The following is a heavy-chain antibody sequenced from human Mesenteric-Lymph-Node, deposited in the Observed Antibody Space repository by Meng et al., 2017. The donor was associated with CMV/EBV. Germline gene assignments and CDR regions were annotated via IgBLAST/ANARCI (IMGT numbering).Heavy chain of an antibody. CDR1: GDSISSGGYS. D-gene: IGHD4/OR15-4a*01. CDR3: ARGTNYYFDY. V-gene: IGHV4-30-2*01. Sequence: TCAVAGDSISSGGYSGSWIRQPTGKGLGWIGYIYHSRSTYYNPSHKSRVTISVDRSKNQFSLNLSSVTAADTAVYYCARGTNYYFDYWGQGSLVTVSS. CDR2: IYHSRST. J-gene: IGHJ4*02.